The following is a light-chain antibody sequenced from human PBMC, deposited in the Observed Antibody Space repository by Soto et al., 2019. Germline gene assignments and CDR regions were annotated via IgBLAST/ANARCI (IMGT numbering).Light chain of an antibody. Sequence: DIQMTQSHSTLSASVGDRVTITCRASQSISSWLAWYHQKPGKVPKLLIYKASSLESGVPSRFSGSGSGTEFTLTITSLQPDDFATYYCQQYNSYPYTFGQGTKLEIK. V-gene: IGKV1-5*03. CDR2: KAS. CDR3: QQYNSYPYT. J-gene: IGKJ2*01. CDR1: QSISSW.